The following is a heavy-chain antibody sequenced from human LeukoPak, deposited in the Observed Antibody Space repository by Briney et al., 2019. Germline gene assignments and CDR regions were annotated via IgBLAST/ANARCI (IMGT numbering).Heavy chain of an antibody. CDR1: GFTFSGYW. V-gene: IGHV3-7*03. Sequence: GGSLRLSCVASGFTFSGYWMSWVRQAPGKGLEWVANINQDGSDQRYVDSVKGLFTISRDNTKNSLYLQMNSLRAEDTAVYYCAKEAGRGWKGMDVWGKGTTVTVSS. D-gene: IGHD6-19*01. CDR3: AKEAGRGWKGMDV. J-gene: IGHJ6*04. CDR2: INQDGSDQ.